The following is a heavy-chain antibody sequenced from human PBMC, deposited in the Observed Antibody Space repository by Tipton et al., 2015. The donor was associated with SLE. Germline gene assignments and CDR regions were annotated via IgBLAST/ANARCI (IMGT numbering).Heavy chain of an antibody. CDR3: ARDTQAAHFDAFDI. CDR1: GFTFSSYW. D-gene: IGHD2-15*01. J-gene: IGHJ3*02. CDR2: IRYDGSNK. Sequence: SLRLSCAASGFTFSSYWMSWVRQAPGKGLEWVAFIRYDGSNKYYADSVKGRFTISRDNSKNTLYLQMNSLRAEDTAVYYCARDTQAAHFDAFDIWGQGTMVTVSS. V-gene: IGHV3-33*08.